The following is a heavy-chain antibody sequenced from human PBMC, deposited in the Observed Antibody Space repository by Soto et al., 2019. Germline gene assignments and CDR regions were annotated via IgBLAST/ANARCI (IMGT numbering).Heavy chain of an antibody. J-gene: IGHJ4*02. CDR3: ARTYYDFWSGSVTHFDY. Sequence: SETLSLTCAVSGGSISSSNWWSWVRQPPGKGLEWIGEIYHSGSTNYNPSLKSRVTISVDKSKNQFSLKLSSVTAADTAVYYCARTYYDFWSGSVTHFDYWGQGTLVTVSS. V-gene: IGHV4-4*02. CDR1: GGSISSSNW. D-gene: IGHD3-3*01. CDR2: IYHSGST.